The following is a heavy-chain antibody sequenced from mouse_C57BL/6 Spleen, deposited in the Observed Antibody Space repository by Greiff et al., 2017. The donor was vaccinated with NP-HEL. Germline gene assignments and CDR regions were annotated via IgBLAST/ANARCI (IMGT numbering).Heavy chain of an antibody. CDR1: GYAFSSYW. CDR3: AREDDGSSYGY. Sequence: VQLQQSGAELVKPGASVKISCKASGYAFSSYWMNWVKQRPGKGLAWIGQIYPGDGDTNYNGKFKGKATLTADKSSSTAYMQLSSLTSEDSAVYFCAREDDGSSYGYWGQGTTLTVSS. CDR2: IYPGDGDT. V-gene: IGHV1-80*01. D-gene: IGHD1-1*01. J-gene: IGHJ2*01.